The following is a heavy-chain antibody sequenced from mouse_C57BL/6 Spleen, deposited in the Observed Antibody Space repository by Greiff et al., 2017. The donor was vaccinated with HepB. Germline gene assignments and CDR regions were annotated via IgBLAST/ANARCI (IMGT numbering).Heavy chain of an antibody. Sequence: QVQLQQSGPELVKPGASVKISCKASGYSFTSYYIHWVKQRPGQGLEWIGWIYPGSGNTKYNEKFKGKATLTADTSSSTAYMQLSSLTSEDSAVYYCARGKANWDPWFAYWGQGTLVTVSA. CDR2: IYPGSGNT. CDR1: GYSFTSYY. D-gene: IGHD4-1*01. J-gene: IGHJ3*01. CDR3: ARGKANWDPWFAY. V-gene: IGHV1-66*01.